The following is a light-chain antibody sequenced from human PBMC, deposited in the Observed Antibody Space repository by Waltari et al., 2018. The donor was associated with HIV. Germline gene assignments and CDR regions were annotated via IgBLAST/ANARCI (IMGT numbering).Light chain of an antibody. J-gene: IGLJ3*02. CDR3: QSYVINPSGSV. CDR2: SNN. V-gene: IGLV1-40*01. CDR1: SSNYGAGYD. Sequence: QSVLTQPPSVSGAPGQRVPISCTGSSSNYGAGYDVHWYQQLPGTAHTLLIYSNNKRPSGVPDRFSGSRSGASASLASAGLQAEDETDYSCQSYVINPSGSVFGGGTKLTVL.